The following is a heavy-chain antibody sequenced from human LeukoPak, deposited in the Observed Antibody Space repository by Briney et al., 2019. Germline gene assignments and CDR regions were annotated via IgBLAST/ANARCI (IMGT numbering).Heavy chain of an antibody. CDR1: GFTFSSYW. J-gene: IGHJ4*02. V-gene: IGHV3-21*01. CDR3: AREVSEGFDF. CDR2: FGTRSTSV. D-gene: IGHD3-22*01. Sequence: GGSLRLSCAAPGFTFSSYWMHWVRQAPGKGLEWVSSFGTRSTSVYHAGSVKGRFAISRDNAKNSLYLQMNSLRAEDTALYYCAREVSEGFDFWGQGTLVTVSS.